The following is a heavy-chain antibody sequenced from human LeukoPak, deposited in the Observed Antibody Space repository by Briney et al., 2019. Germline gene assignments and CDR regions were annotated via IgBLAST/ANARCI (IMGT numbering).Heavy chain of an antibody. CDR2: VKRKIDGETT. Sequence: GGSLRLSCAASGFTFSNAWMTWVRQAPGKGLEWVGRVKRKIDGETTDYAAAVEGRFAISRDDSKNTVYLQMNSLKTEDTALYYCTTDSAAYWGQGTLVTVSS. V-gene: IGHV3-15*01. CDR1: GFTFSNAW. CDR3: TTDSAAY. J-gene: IGHJ4*02.